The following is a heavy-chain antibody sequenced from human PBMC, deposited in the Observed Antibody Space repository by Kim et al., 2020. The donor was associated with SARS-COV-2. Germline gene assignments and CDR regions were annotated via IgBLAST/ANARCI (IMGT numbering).Heavy chain of an antibody. CDR1: GYTFTGYY. CDR2: INPNSGGT. Sequence: ASVKVSCKASGYTFTGYYMHWVRQAPGQGLEWMGWINPNSGGTNYAQKFQGRVTMTRDTSISTAYMELSRLRSDDTAVYYCARGGELWLAGGGDAFDIWGQGTMVTVSS. J-gene: IGHJ3*02. CDR3: ARGGELWLAGGGDAFDI. V-gene: IGHV1-2*02. D-gene: IGHD6-19*01.